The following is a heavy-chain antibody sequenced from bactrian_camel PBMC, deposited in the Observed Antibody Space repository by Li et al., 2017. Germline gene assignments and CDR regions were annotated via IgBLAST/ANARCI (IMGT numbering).Heavy chain of an antibody. J-gene: IGHJ6*01. Sequence: HVQLVESGGGSVQAGGSLTLSCAAGRYTYKRNCMGWFRQRPGKDREGLAVISSDGRIGYADSVRGRFTLSKDNAKNTLYLQMNSLKPEDTAMYYCAAAPARSRCSLFTGLFRYWGQGTQVTVS. V-gene: IGHV3S55*01. D-gene: IGHD1*01. CDR1: RYTYKRNC. CDR2: ISSDGRI. CDR3: AAAPARSRCSLFTGLFRY.